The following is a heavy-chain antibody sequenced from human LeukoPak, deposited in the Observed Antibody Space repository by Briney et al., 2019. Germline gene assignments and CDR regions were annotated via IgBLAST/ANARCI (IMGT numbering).Heavy chain of an antibody. J-gene: IGHJ4*02. Sequence: GGSLRLSCAASGFTFSSYAMHWVRQAPGKGLEWVAVISYDGSNKYYADSVKGRFTISRDNSKNTLYLQMNSLRAEDTAVYYCARGGYGYNLSRGGYWGQGTLVTVSS. D-gene: IGHD5-24*01. CDR2: ISYDGSNK. V-gene: IGHV3-30-3*01. CDR3: ARGGYGYNLSRGGY. CDR1: GFTFSSYA.